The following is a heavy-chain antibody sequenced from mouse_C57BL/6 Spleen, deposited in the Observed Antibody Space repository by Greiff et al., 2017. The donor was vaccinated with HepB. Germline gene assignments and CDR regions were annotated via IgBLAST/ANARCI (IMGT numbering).Heavy chain of an antibody. Sequence: QVQLQQPGAELVRPGTSVKLSCKASGYTFTSYWMHWVKQRPGQGLEWIGVIDPSDSYTNYKQKFKGKATLTVDTSSSTAYMQLSSLTSEDSAVYYCARSGDDHAWFAYWGQGTLVTVSA. CDR1: GYTFTSYW. J-gene: IGHJ3*01. CDR2: IDPSDSYT. D-gene: IGHD3-1*01. CDR3: ARSGDDHAWFAY. V-gene: IGHV1-59*01.